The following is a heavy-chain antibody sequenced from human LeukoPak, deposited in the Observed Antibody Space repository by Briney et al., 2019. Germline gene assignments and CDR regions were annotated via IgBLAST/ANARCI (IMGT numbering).Heavy chain of an antibody. Sequence: PGGSLRLSCAASGFTFSSYAMSWVRQAPGKGLEWVSAISGSGGSTYYADSVKGRFTISRDNSKNTLYLQMNSLRAEDTAVYYCAKDEPITIFGVGLDYYYGMDVWGQGTTVTVSS. CDR1: GFTFSSYA. V-gene: IGHV3-23*01. J-gene: IGHJ6*02. CDR2: ISGSGGST. CDR3: AKDEPITIFGVGLDYYYGMDV. D-gene: IGHD3-3*01.